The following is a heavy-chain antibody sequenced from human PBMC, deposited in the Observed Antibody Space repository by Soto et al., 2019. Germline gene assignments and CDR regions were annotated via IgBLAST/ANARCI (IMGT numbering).Heavy chain of an antibody. CDR2: ISYDGSNK. CDR1: GFTFSSYA. Sequence: PGGSLRLSCAASGFTFSSYAMHWVRQAPGKGLEWVAVISYDGSNKYYADSVKGRFTISRDNSKNTLYLQMNSLRAEDTAVYYCARGGKYGSSLYKWFDPWGQGTLVTVSS. D-gene: IGHD6-6*01. J-gene: IGHJ5*02. V-gene: IGHV3-30-3*01. CDR3: ARGGKYGSSLYKWFDP.